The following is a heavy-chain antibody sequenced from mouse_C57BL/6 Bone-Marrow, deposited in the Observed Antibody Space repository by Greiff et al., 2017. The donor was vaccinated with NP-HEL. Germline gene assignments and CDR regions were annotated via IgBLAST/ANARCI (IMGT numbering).Heavy chain of an antibody. CDR2: PWWDDDK. V-gene: IGHV8-8*01. Sequence: QVTLKVCGPGILQPSQTLSLTCSFSGFSLSTFGMGVGWIRQPPGKGLEWLAHPWWDDDKYYNPALKSLLTISKDTSKNPVFLKIDNVDTADTATDYCARIEGPWFAYWGQGTLVTVSA. CDR3: ARIEGPWFAY. J-gene: IGHJ3*01. D-gene: IGHD3-3*01. CDR1: GFSLSTFGMG.